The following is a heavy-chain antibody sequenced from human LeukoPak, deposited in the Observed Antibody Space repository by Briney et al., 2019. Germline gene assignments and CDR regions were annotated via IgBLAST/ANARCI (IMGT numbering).Heavy chain of an antibody. Sequence: PGGSLRLSCAASGYTFSSHGMTWARPAPGKGLEWVSTINGAGDNSNYAETVKGRFTISRDNSKNTVYLQMNSLRAEDTAIYYCAKVTVCYGCYFDYWGQGTLVTVSS. D-gene: IGHD3-16*01. CDR2: INGAGDNS. CDR1: GYTFSSHG. J-gene: IGHJ4*02. V-gene: IGHV3-23*01. CDR3: AKVTVCYGCYFDY.